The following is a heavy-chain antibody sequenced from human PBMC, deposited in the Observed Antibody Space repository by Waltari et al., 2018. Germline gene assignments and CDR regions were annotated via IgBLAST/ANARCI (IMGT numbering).Heavy chain of an antibody. Sequence: QVQLQESGPGLVKSSETLSLTCSDSGGSLSHPFWSWVRQSPGKGLVWIGNVYYRGTTSYNPSLKSRVTISIDTSKNQFSLKLNSVTAADTAIYYCARMYYYDYYYGMDVWGQGTTVIVSS. D-gene: IGHD3-10*01. V-gene: IGHV4-59*11. CDR3: ARMYYYDYYYGMDV. J-gene: IGHJ6*02. CDR2: VYYRGTT. CDR1: GGSLSHPF.